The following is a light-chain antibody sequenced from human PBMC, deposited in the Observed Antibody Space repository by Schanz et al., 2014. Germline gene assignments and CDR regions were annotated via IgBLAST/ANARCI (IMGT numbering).Light chain of an antibody. Sequence: DIEMTQSPSSLSASVGDRVTITCQASQDVSKYLNWYQQKPGKAPKVLISDVSNLETGVSSRFSGSGTGTDFTFTISSLQPEDVATYYCQHYDHFHRGFGPGTKVDI. CDR3: QHYDHFHRG. CDR1: QDVSKY. J-gene: IGKJ3*01. V-gene: IGKV1-33*01. CDR2: DVS.